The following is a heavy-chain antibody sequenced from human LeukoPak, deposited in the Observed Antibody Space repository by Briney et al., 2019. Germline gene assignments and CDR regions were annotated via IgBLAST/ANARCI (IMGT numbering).Heavy chain of an antibody. J-gene: IGHJ4*02. V-gene: IGHV5-51*01. CDR3: ARQTYDSSGYYTPVKVFDY. CDR1: GYKFTNYW. D-gene: IGHD3-22*01. Sequence: GESLKISCKGSGYKFTNYWIGWVRQMPGKGLEWMAIIFPGDSDSRYSPSFRDQVTISANKSTTTAYLQWSSLKASDTAMYYCARQTYDSSGYYTPVKVFDYWGQGTLVTVSS. CDR2: IFPGDSDS.